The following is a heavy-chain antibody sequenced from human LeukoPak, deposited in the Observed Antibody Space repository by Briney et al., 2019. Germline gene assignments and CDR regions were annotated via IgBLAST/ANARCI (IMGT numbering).Heavy chain of an antibody. J-gene: IGHJ6*03. CDR2: IRQDESER. CDR1: GFTFSSYG. CDR3: ARLSAYYYGSYFYYYMDV. Sequence: GGSLRLSCAASGFTFSSYGMHWVRQLPGKGPEWVANIRQDESERYFADSVKGRFTISRDNAKKSVYLHMSSLRAEDTALYYCARLSAYYYGSYFYYYMDVWGKGTTVTVSS. V-gene: IGHV3-7*01. D-gene: IGHD3-10*01.